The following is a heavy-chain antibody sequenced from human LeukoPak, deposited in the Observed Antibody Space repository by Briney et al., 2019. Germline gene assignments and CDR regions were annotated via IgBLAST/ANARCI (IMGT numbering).Heavy chain of an antibody. Sequence: GGSLRLSCAASGFTFSSYDMHWVRQATGKGLEWVSAIGTAGDTYYPGSVKGRFTISRENAKNSLYLQMSSLRAGDTAVYYCARGGSIVGATDAFDIWGQGTMVTVSS. V-gene: IGHV3-13*01. CDR2: IGTAGDT. D-gene: IGHD1-26*01. CDR3: ARGGSIVGATDAFDI. CDR1: GFTFSSYD. J-gene: IGHJ3*02.